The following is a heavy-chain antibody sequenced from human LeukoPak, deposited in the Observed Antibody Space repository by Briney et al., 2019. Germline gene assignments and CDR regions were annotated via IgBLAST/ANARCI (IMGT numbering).Heavy chain of an antibody. V-gene: IGHV3-23*01. J-gene: IGHJ6*01. Sequence: GGSLRLSCAASGFTFSTFAMSWVRQAPGQRLEWVSAISGSGGSTYYADSGKGRFTISRHNSKNTLFLQMNSLRAEDTAVYYCAKRYCTGTSCSYYYYFGMDVWGQGTTVTVSS. CDR2: ISGSGGST. D-gene: IGHD2-2*01. CDR1: GFTFSTFA. CDR3: AKRYCTGTSCSYYYYFGMDV.